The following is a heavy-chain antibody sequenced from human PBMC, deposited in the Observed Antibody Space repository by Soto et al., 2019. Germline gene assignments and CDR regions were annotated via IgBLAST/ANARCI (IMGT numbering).Heavy chain of an antibody. CDR1: GGSVSSRSYY. CDR3: ARKPRPPLLWFGESFFDY. CDR2: IYYSAST. J-gene: IGHJ4*02. Sequence: QVQLQESGPGLVKPSETLSLTCTVSGGSVSSRSYYWSWIRQPPGKGLEWIGYIYYSASTNYNPSLKSRVTISVDTSKNQFSLKLSSVTAADTAVYYCARKPRPPLLWFGESFFDYWGQGTLVTVSS. D-gene: IGHD3-10*01. V-gene: IGHV4-61*01.